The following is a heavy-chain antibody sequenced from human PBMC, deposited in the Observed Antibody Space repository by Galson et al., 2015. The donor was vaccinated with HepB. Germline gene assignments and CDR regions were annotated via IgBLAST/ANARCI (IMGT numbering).Heavy chain of an antibody. D-gene: IGHD1-26*01. Sequence: SLRLSCAASGFPFRTYAMTWVRQAPGKGLEWVSGITGSGGMTFYADSVKGRFTISRDNSKNTLYLQLNSLCAEDTAVYYCVKFRGGGSYKSYWFDCWGQGTLATVSA. J-gene: IGHJ5*01. V-gene: IGHV3-23*01. CDR1: GFPFRTYA. CDR3: VKFRGGGSYKSYWFDC. CDR2: ITGSGGMT.